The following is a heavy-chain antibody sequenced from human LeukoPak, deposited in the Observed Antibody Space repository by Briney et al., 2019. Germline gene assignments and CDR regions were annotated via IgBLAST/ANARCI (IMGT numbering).Heavy chain of an antibody. D-gene: IGHD1-26*01. V-gene: IGHV4-39*07. CDR2: ISYSGGT. CDR1: GGSISSSNYY. CDR3: AKAGSIRFDY. Sequence: SETLSLTFTVSGGSISSSNYYWGWIRQPPGKGLEWIGSISYSGGTYYNPSLKSRFTISVDKSQNQFSLKVNSLTAADTAVYYCAKAGSIRFDYWGQGTLVTVSS. J-gene: IGHJ4*02.